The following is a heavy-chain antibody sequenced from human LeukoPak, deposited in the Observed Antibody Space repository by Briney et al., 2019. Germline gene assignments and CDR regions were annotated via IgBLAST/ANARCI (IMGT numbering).Heavy chain of an antibody. Sequence: ASVKVSCKASGYTFTSYDINWVRRATGQGLEWMGWKNPNSGRTGLAQKFQGRLTMTMNTAISTAYMELSSLTSEDTVVYYCARGPVTTHGMDVWGQGTTVTVSS. CDR1: GYTFTSYD. V-gene: IGHV1-8*01. CDR3: ARGPVTTHGMDV. CDR2: KNPNSGRT. D-gene: IGHD4-11*01. J-gene: IGHJ6*02.